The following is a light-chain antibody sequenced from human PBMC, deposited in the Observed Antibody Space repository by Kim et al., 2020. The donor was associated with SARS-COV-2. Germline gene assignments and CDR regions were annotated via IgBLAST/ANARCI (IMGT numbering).Light chain of an antibody. J-gene: IGLJ3*02. CDR3: QTWDSRAGVV. CDR1: NLGDRY. V-gene: IGLV3-1*01. Sequence: SYELTQPPSVSVSPGQTVTITCSGENLGDRYVSWYRQKPGQSPVVVMFQDRKRPSDIPARFSGSHSGKTATLTICGTQTMDEADYYCQTWDSRAGVVFGG. CDR2: QDR.